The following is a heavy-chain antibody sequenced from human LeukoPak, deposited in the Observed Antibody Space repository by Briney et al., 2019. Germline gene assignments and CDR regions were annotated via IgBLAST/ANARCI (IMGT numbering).Heavy chain of an antibody. CDR1: GFTFSSYA. Sequence: GGSLRLSCAASGFTFSSYAMHWVRQAPGKGLEWVAVISYDGSNKYYADSVKGRFTISRDNSKNTLYLQMNSLRAEDTAVYYCAKPLGGDYRVRGAFDIWGQGTMVTVSS. CDR3: AKPLGGDYRVRGAFDI. CDR2: ISYDGSNK. J-gene: IGHJ3*02. D-gene: IGHD4-11*01. V-gene: IGHV3-30-3*02.